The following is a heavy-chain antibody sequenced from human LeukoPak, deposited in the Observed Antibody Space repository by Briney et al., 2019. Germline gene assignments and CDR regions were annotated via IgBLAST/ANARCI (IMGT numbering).Heavy chain of an antibody. CDR1: GFTVSSNY. CDR3: AKGTYYGSGSYHTHFDY. J-gene: IGHJ4*02. V-gene: IGHV3-66*01. D-gene: IGHD3-10*01. CDR2: IYSGGST. Sequence: GGSLRLSCAASGFTVSSNYMSWVRQAPGKGLDWVSVIYSGGSTYYADSVKGRFTISRDNSKNTLYLQMNSLRAEDTAVYYCAKGTYYGSGSYHTHFDYWGQGTLVTVSS.